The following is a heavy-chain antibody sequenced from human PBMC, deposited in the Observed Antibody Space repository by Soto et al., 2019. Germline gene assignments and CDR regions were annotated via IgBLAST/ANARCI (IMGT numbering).Heavy chain of an antibody. D-gene: IGHD3-22*01. CDR1: GYSISSGYY. J-gene: IGHJ5*02. Sequence: SSETLSLTCTVSGYSISSGYYWGWIRQPPGKGLEWVGSIYHSGIIYYNPSLKSRVTISVDTSKNQFSLELTSVTAADTAVYYCARDYDYFYDSSNLYSRPLDAWGQGALVTVSS. CDR3: ARDYDYFYDSSNLYSRPLDA. V-gene: IGHV4-38-2*02. CDR2: IYHSGII.